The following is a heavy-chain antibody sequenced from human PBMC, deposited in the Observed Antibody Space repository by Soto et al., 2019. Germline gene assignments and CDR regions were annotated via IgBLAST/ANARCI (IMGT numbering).Heavy chain of an antibody. V-gene: IGHV3-15*07. CDR3: TTDPRIVGATLRHDY. Sequence: EVQLVESGGGLVKPGGSLRLSCAASGFTFSNAWMNWVRQAPGKGLEWVGRIKSKTDGGTTDYAAPVKGRFTISRDDSKNTLYQQMNTLKTEDTAVYYCTTDPRIVGATLRHDYWGQGTLVTVSS. J-gene: IGHJ4*02. CDR1: GFTFSNAW. D-gene: IGHD1-26*01. CDR2: IKSKTDGGTT.